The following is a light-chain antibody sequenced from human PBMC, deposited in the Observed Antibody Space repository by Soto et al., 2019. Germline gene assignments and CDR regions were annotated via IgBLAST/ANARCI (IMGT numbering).Light chain of an antibody. V-gene: IGKV3-20*01. CDR1: QSVSSNY. J-gene: IGKJ2*01. Sequence: EIVLTQSPGTLSLSPGERATRSCRARQSVSSNYLAWYQQKPGQAPRLLIYGASYRATGIPDRFSGSGSGTDFTLTISRLELEDFGVYSCQQYGSSSMYTFGQGTKLEIK. CDR2: GAS. CDR3: QQYGSSSMYT.